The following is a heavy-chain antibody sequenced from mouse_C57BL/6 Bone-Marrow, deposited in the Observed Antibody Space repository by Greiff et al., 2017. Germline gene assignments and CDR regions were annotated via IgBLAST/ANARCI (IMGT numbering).Heavy chain of an antibody. CDR3: ARGDYYGSSYYAMDY. J-gene: IGHJ4*01. V-gene: IGHV1-81*01. CDR1: GYTFTSYG. Sequence: QVQLKQSGAELARPGASVKLSCKASGYTFTSYGISWVKQRTGQGLEWIGEIYPRSGNTYYNEKFKGKATLTADKSSSTAYMELRSLTSEDSAVYFCARGDYYGSSYYAMDYWCQGTSVTVSS. CDR2: IYPRSGNT. D-gene: IGHD1-1*01.